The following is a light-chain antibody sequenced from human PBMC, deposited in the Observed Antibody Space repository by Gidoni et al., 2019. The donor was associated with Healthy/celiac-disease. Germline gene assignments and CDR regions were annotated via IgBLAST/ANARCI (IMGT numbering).Light chain of an antibody. CDR1: QDIRNY. CDR2: DAS. CDR3: QQYYHLPPEWT. Sequence: DIQMTQSPYSLSASVGDRVTITSQASQDIRNYLNWYQQKPGKATKLLIYDASNLETGVPSRLSGSGSGTAFTFTTRSLQPEDPATYSCQQYYHLPPEWTFGHGTKVEIK. J-gene: IGKJ1*01. V-gene: IGKV1-33*01.